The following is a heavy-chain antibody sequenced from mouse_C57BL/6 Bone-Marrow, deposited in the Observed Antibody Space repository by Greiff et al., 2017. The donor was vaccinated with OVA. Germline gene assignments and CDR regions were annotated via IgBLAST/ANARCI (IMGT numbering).Heavy chain of an antibody. CDR3: ARGLRLRRYAMDY. D-gene: IGHD3-2*02. Sequence: EVQLQQSVAELVRPGASVKLSCTASGFNIKNTYMHWVKQRPEQGLEWIGRIDPANGNTKYAPKFPGKATITAATSSNTAYLQLSSLTSEDTAIYYCARGLRLRRYAMDYWGQGTSVTVSS. CDR1: GFNIKNTY. CDR2: IDPANGNT. V-gene: IGHV14-3*01. J-gene: IGHJ4*01.